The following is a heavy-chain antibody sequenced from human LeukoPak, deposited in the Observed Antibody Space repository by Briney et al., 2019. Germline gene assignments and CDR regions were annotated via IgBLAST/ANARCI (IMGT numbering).Heavy chain of an antibody. CDR2: FYHGGST. J-gene: IGHJ5*02. CDR1: GYSISTGYY. V-gene: IGHV4-38-2*02. D-gene: IGHD6-19*01. CDR3: ARAHFQTQWLIVYNWFDP. Sequence: SETLSLTCTVSGYSISTGYYWDWIRPPPGKGLEWIGTFYHGGSTYYNPSLKSRVTISVDTSKNQFSLKLSSVTAADTAVYYCARAHFQTQWLIVYNWFDPWGQGTLVTVSS.